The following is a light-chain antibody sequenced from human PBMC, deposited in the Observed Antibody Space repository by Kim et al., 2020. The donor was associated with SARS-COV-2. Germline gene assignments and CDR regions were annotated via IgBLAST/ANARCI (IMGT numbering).Light chain of an antibody. J-gene: IGKJ4*01. CDR2: DAS. V-gene: IGKV3-11*01. Sequence: EIVLTQSPATLSLSPGERATLSCRASQSVSSYIAWYQQKPGQAPRLLIYDASNRATGIPARFSGSGSGTDFTLTISSLEPEDFAVYYCQQRSNWPLTFGGGTKVDIK. CDR3: QQRSNWPLT. CDR1: QSVSSY.